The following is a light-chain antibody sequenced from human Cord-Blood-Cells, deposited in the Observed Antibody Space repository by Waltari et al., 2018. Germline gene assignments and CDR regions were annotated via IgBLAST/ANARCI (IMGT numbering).Light chain of an antibody. V-gene: IGKV3-20*01. CDR1: QSVSSSY. J-gene: IGKJ3*01. CDR2: GAS. CDR3: QQYGSSFT. Sequence: EIVLTQSPGTLSLSPGERAPLSCRASQSVSSSYLAWYQQKPGQAARLLIYGASSRATGIPDRFSGSGSGTDFTLTISRLEPEDFAVYYCQQYGSSFTFGPGTKVDIK.